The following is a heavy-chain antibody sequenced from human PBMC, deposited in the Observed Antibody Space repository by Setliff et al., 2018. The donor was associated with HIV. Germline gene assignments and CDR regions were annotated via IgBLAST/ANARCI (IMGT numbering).Heavy chain of an antibody. D-gene: IGHD1-1*01. CDR2: IYYSGST. CDR3: AQLGMVDDFDY. Sequence: SETLSLTCTVSGDSVSSRSYYWSWIRQPPGKGLEWIGYIYYSGSTNYNPSLKNRVTISVDTSKNHFSLKLRSVTAADTAVYYCAQLGMVDDFDYWGQGTLVTVSS. V-gene: IGHV4-61*03. CDR1: GDSVSSRSYY. J-gene: IGHJ4*02.